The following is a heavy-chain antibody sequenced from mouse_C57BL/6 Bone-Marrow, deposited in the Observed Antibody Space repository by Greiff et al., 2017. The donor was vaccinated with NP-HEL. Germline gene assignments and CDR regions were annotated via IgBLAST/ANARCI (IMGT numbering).Heavy chain of an antibody. J-gene: IGHJ1*03. CDR3: ARYHYYDYAGYWYFDF. CDR1: GYTFTSYW. D-gene: IGHD2-4*01. Sequence: QVQLQQPGAELVKPGASVKMSCKASGYTFTSYWITWVKQRPGQGLEWIGDIYPGSGSTNYTEKFKSKAKLTVDTSSSTAYMQLSSLTSEDSAVYYCARYHYYDYAGYWYFDFWGTGTTVTVSS. CDR2: IYPGSGST. V-gene: IGHV1-55*01.